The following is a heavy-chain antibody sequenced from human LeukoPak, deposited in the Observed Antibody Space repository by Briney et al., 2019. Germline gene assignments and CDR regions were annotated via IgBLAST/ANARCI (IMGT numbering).Heavy chain of an antibody. J-gene: IGHJ4*02. Sequence: GGSLRLSCAASGFTFSSYAMSWVRQAPGKGLDWVSIISASATSRNYADSVKGRFTISRDNSNNTLYLQMDSLRAEDTAVYYCAKLDNFWSGPGYWGQGTLVTVSS. CDR2: ISASATSR. CDR1: GFTFSSYA. V-gene: IGHV3-23*01. D-gene: IGHD3-3*01. CDR3: AKLDNFWSGPGY.